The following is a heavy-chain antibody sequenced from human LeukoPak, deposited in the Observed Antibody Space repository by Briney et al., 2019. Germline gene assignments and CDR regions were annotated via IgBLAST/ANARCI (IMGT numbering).Heavy chain of an antibody. D-gene: IGHD3-22*01. J-gene: IGHJ4*02. CDR1: GFTVSNNY. CDR3: ARAGYSSGYYGIFDY. CDR2: IYSAGST. V-gene: IGHV3-53*01. Sequence: PGGSLRLSCAASGFTVSNNYMSWVRQAPGKGLEWVSVIYSAGSTYYADSVKGRFTISRDNSKNTLYLQMNSLRAEDTAVYYCARAGYSSGYYGIFDYWGQGTLVTVSS.